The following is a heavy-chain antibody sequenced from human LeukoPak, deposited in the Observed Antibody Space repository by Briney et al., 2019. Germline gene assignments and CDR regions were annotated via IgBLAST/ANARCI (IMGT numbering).Heavy chain of an antibody. CDR1: GYSISSGYY. CDR2: MYHNRGT. CDR3: ASYYASGVSAYDYFGMDV. V-gene: IGHV4-38-2*01. Sequence: PSETLSLTCAVSGYSISSGYYWGWIRQPPGKGLEWIGSMYHNRGTYYNPSLKSRVTISMDTYKNQFSLRLSSVTAADTAVYYCASYYASGVSAYDYFGMDVWGKGTTVTVSS. J-gene: IGHJ6*04. D-gene: IGHD3-10*01.